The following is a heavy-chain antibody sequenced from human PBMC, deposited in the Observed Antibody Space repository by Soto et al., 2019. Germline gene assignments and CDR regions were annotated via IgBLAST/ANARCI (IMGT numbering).Heavy chain of an antibody. CDR3: AGGEDYCDH. CDR2: MNPNSGNT. Sequence: QVQLVQSGAEVKKPGASVKVSCKASGYTFTSYDINWVRQATGQGLEWMGWMNPNSGNTGYAQKFQGRVTRRRHTSINTAYMELSSLSSEDTAAYYCAGGEDYCDHWGQGTLVTVSS. CDR1: GYTFTSYD. V-gene: IGHV1-8*01. J-gene: IGHJ4*02.